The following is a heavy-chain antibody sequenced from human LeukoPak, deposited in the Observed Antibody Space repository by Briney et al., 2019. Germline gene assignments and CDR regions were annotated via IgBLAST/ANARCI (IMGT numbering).Heavy chain of an antibody. CDR2: TYYRSKWYN. J-gene: IGHJ3*02. Sequence: SQTLSLTCAFSGDIVSSNSAAWNWIRQSPSRGLEWLGRTYYRSKWYNDYAESAKSRVTINPDTSKNQFSLQLNSVTPEDTAVYYCARKLSGAFDKWGLGSMVTVPS. CDR3: ARKLSGAFDK. CDR1: GDIVSSNSAA. D-gene: IGHD2/OR15-2a*01. V-gene: IGHV6-1*01.